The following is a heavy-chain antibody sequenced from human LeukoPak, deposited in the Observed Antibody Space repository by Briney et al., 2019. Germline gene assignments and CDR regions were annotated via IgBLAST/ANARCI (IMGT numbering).Heavy chain of an antibody. Sequence: GGALRLSCAASGLTFNNYAMYWVRPAPGKGLEWLASITSDGNKEFHADSVKGRFTNSRDNFRSTLYLQMNSLRLDDAAIYYCAPGNSINRHFYAFDVWGRGTTVTVSS. CDR2: ITSDGNKE. V-gene: IGHV3-30-3*01. CDR3: APGNSINRHFYAFDV. D-gene: IGHD4-23*01. CDR1: GLTFNNYA. J-gene: IGHJ6*02.